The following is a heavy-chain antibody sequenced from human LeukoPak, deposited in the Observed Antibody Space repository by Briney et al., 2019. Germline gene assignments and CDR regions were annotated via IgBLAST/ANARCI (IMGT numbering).Heavy chain of an antibody. J-gene: IGHJ4*02. CDR1: GFTFSVYW. V-gene: IGHV3-7*04. CDR2: IKQDGSEK. D-gene: IGHD3-22*01. Sequence: GGSLRLSCAASGFTFSVYWMSWVRQAPGKGLEWVANIKQDGSEKYYVDSVKGRFTISRDNAKNSLHLQMNSLRAEDTAVYYCARKYSYDSSAYYYLSWGQGTLVTVSS. CDR3: ARKYSYDSSAYYYLS.